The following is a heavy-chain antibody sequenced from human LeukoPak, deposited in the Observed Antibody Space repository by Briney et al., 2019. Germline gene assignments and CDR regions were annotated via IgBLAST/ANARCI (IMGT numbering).Heavy chain of an antibody. CDR3: ARRVWGSKFDY. V-gene: IGHV4-39*07. CDR1: GGSISSSSYY. D-gene: IGHD3-16*01. J-gene: IGHJ4*02. Sequence: SETLSLTCTVSGGSISSSSYYWGWIRQPPGKGLEWIGSIYYSGSTNYNPSLKSRVTMSVDTSKDQFSLKLSSVTAADTALYYCARRVWGSKFDYWGQGTLVTVSS. CDR2: IYYSGST.